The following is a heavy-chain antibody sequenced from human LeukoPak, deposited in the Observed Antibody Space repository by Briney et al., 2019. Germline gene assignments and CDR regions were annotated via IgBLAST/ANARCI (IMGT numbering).Heavy chain of an antibody. CDR2: ISYDGSNK. J-gene: IGHJ4*02. V-gene: IGHV3-30*18. Sequence: GGSLRPSCAASGFTFSSDGMHWVRQAPGKGLEWVAVISYDGSNKYYADSVKGRFTISRDNSKNTLYLQMNSLRAEDTAVYYCAKVLLRLGELSPLDYWGQGTLVTVSS. D-gene: IGHD3-16*02. CDR3: AKVLLRLGELSPLDY. CDR1: GFTFSSDG.